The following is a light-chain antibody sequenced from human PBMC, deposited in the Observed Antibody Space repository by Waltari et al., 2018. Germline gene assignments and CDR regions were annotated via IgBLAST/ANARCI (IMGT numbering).Light chain of an antibody. CDR2: KTN. CDR1: SGSFSSTSY. CDR3: LVYMGSGIWV. J-gene: IGLJ3*02. Sequence: QTVVTQEPSLSVSPGGTVTLTCSLSSGSFSSTSYVSWYQQSQGQTPRTLVYKTNTRSNGVPDRFSGSILGSEAALTITGAQADDESNYYCLVYMGSGIWVFGGGTKLTV. V-gene: IGLV8-61*01.